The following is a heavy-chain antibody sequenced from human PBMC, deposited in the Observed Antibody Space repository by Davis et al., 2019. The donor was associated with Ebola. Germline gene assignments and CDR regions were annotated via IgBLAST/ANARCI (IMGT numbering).Heavy chain of an antibody. V-gene: IGHV4-59*01. CDR2: IHYSGST. D-gene: IGHD6-19*01. CDR1: GASISSYY. Sequence: SETLSLTCPVSGASISSYYWSWIRQPPGKGLEWIGYIHYSGSTTYNPSLKSRVTISVDTSKNQFSLKLSSVTAADTAVYYCAAGGPRGGLGSRGWYNWFDPWGQGTLVTVSS. J-gene: IGHJ5*02. CDR3: AAGGPRGGLGSRGWYNWFDP.